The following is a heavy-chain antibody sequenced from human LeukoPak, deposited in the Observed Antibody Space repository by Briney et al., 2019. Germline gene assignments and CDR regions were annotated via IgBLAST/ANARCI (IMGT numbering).Heavy chain of an antibody. V-gene: IGHV1-8*01. CDR3: AVKGSCTGGSCYSVDY. Sequence: GASVKVSCKASGYTFTSYDINWVRQATGQGLEWMGWMNPNSGNTGYAQKFQGRVTMTRDTSTSTVYMELSSLRSEDTAVYYCAVKGSCTGGSCYSVDYWGQGTLVTVSS. CDR2: MNPNSGNT. D-gene: IGHD2-15*01. CDR1: GYTFTSYD. J-gene: IGHJ4*02.